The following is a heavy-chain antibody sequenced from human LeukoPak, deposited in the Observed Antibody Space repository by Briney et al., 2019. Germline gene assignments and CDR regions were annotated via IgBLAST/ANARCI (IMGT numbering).Heavy chain of an antibody. D-gene: IGHD1-14*01. V-gene: IGHV3-23*01. CDR2: ISGSGGST. CDR3: AKGWPIIDTEPNFDY. Sequence: GGSLRLSCAASGFTFSSYAMSWVRQAPGKGLEWVSAISGSGGSTYYADSVKGRFTISRDNSKNTLYLQMNSLRVEDTAVYYCAKGWPIIDTEPNFDYWGQGTLVTVSS. J-gene: IGHJ4*02. CDR1: GFTFSSYA.